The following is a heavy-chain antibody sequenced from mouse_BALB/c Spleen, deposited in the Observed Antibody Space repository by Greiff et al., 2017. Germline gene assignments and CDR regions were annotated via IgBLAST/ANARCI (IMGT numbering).Heavy chain of an antibody. D-gene: IGHD3-2*01. CDR1: GYSITSDYA. CDR3: ARLDSSGYGAMDY. J-gene: IGHJ4*01. V-gene: IGHV3-2*02. CDR2: ISYSGST. Sequence: EVQLVESGPGLVKPSQSLSLTCTVTGYSITSDYAWYWIRQFPGNKLEWMGYISYSGSTSYNPSLKSRITITRDTSKNQFFLQLNSVTTEDTATYYCARLDSSGYGAMDYWGQGTSVTVSS.